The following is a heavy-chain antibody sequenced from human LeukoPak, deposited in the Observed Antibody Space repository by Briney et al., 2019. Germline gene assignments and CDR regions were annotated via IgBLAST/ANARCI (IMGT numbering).Heavy chain of an antibody. CDR3: ARGITMIVVKGVGWFDP. CDR2: IYTSGST. Sequence: SETLSLTCTVSGGSISSYYWSWIRQPAGKGLEWIGRIYTSGSTNYNPSLKSRVTMSVDTSKNQFSLKLSSVTAADTAVYYCARGITMIVVKGVGWFDPWGQGTLVTVSS. CDR1: GGSISSYY. J-gene: IGHJ5*02. V-gene: IGHV4-4*07. D-gene: IGHD3-22*01.